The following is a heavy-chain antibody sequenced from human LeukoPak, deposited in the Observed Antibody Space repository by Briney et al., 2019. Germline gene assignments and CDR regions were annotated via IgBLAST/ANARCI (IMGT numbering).Heavy chain of an antibody. CDR3: TRRDVFQPYY. Sequence: GGSLRLSCAASGFTFSNYNMNWVRQAPGKGPEWVSSITSSGRNIYYADSVKGRFTISRDNVKNSLYLQMNSLRAEDTAVYYCTRRDVFQPYYWGQGTLVTVSS. J-gene: IGHJ4*02. D-gene: IGHD3-10*01. CDR2: ITSSGRNI. V-gene: IGHV3-21*01. CDR1: GFTFSNYN.